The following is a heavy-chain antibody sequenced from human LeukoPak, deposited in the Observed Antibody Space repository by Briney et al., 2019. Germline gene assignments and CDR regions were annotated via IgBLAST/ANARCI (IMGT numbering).Heavy chain of an antibody. Sequence: SETLSLTCIVSGGSISSYYWSWIRQPPGKGLEWIGYIYYSGSTNYNPSLGGRVTISLDKSKNQVSLKLNSVTAADTAVYYCARALGAFDIWGQGTMVTVSS. CDR1: GGSISSYY. CDR3: ARALGAFDI. J-gene: IGHJ3*02. CDR2: IYYSGST. V-gene: IGHV4-59*12.